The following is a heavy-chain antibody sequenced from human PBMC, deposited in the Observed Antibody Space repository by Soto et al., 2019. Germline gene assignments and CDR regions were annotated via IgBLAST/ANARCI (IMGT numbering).Heavy chain of an antibody. D-gene: IGHD6-19*01. J-gene: IGHJ4*02. CDR3: AKSHLGSSGWYYFDY. CDR1: GFYFSSYA. CDR2: ISGSGGST. V-gene: IGHV3-23*01. Sequence: TGVSLRLSCAASGFYFSSYAMSWVRQVPGKGLEWVSAISGSGGSTYYADSVKGRFTISRDNSKNTLYLQMNSLRAEDTAVYYCAKSHLGSSGWYYFDYWGQGTLVTVSS.